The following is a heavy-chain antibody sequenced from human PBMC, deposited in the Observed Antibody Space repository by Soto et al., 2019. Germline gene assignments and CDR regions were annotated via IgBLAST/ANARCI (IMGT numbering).Heavy chain of an antibody. CDR3: ASSASSTRARFDY. V-gene: IGHV4-59*01. CDR2: VYYSGSS. CDR1: GGSISSYY. Sequence: PSETLSLTCTVSGGSISSYYWTWVRQPPGKGLEWIGYVYYSGSSSYSPSFRSRVTISVDTSKRQFSLNLSSVTAADTAVYYCASSASSTRARFDYWGQGTLVTVSS. D-gene: IGHD6-6*01. J-gene: IGHJ4*02.